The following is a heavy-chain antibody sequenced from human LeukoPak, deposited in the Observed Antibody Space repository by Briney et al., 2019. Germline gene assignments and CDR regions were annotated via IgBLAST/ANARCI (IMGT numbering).Heavy chain of an antibody. J-gene: IGHJ4*02. Sequence: SETLSLTCTISGGSISAYYWSWIRQPLGKGLEWIGYIYFTGTTTYHPSLGSRVTTSLDTSNNQFSLDLTSVTVADTAVYYCASLSSGSRPNFDSWGQGSLVTVSS. CDR3: ASLSSGSRPNFDS. D-gene: IGHD6-19*01. V-gene: IGHV4-59*08. CDR2: IYFTGTT. CDR1: GGSISAYY.